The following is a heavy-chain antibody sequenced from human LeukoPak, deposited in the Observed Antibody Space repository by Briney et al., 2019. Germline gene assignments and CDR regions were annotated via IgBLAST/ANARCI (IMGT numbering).Heavy chain of an antibody. J-gene: IGHJ3*02. CDR1: GGSISSYY. CDR3: ARDLYDAFDI. Sequence: SETLSLTCTVSGGSISSYYWSWIRQPPGKGLEWIGYIYYSGSTNYHPSLKSRVTISVDTSKNQFSLKLSSVTAADTAVYYCARDLYDAFDIWGQGTMVTVSS. CDR2: IYYSGST. V-gene: IGHV4-59*01.